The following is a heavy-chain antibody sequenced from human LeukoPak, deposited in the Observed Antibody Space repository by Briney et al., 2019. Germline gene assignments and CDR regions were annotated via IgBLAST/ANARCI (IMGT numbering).Heavy chain of an antibody. CDR3: ARASYYYDTTGLGAVDI. V-gene: IGHV3-9*01. Sequence: GGSLRLSCAASGFTFNDHAMYWVRQAPGKGLESVSGINWNSDNIGYADSVKGRFTISRDDAKKSLFLQMNSLRTEDTALYYCARASYYYDTTGLGAVDIWGQGTMVTVSS. CDR1: GFTFNDHA. J-gene: IGHJ3*02. CDR2: INWNSDNI. D-gene: IGHD3-22*01.